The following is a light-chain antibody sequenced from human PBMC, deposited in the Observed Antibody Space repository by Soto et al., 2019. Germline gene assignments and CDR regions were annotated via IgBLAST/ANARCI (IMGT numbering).Light chain of an antibody. J-gene: IGLJ2*01. CDR3: SSYAGSNMGV. CDR1: SSDIGGYNY. V-gene: IGLV2-8*01. CDR2: EVN. Sequence: QSALTQPPSASGSPGQSVAISCTGTSSDIGGYNYVSWYQIHPGKAPKLMIYEVNKRPSGVLDRFSGSKSGNTASLIVSGLQAEDEADYYCSSYAGSNMGVFGGGTKVTVL.